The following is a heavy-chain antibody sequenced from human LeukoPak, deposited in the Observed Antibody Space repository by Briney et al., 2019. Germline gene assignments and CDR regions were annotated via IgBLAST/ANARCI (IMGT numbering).Heavy chain of an antibody. CDR1: GFSLGTRGVG. CDR3: AHRSRSSSWYNSVFDY. Sequence: SGPTLVKPTQTLTLTCTFSGFSLGTRGVGVGWIRQPPGKALEWLSLIYWDDDKRYSPYQKSRLTITKDPSKNQVVLTMTNMDPVDTATYYCAHRSRSSSWYNSVFDYWGQGTLVTVSS. D-gene: IGHD6-13*01. J-gene: IGHJ4*02. V-gene: IGHV2-5*02. CDR2: IYWDDDK.